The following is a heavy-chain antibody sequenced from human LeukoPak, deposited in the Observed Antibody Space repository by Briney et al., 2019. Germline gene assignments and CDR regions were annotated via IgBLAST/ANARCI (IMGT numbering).Heavy chain of an antibody. CDR1: GGSFSGYY. J-gene: IGHJ4*02. D-gene: IGHD3-10*01. CDR3: ARQGRWFGEPVDN. V-gene: IGHV4-34*01. CDR2: INHSGST. Sequence: SETLSLTCAVYGGSFSGYYWSWIRQPPGKGLEWIGEINHSGSTNYNPSLKSRVTISVDTSKNQFSLKLSSVTAADTAVYYCARQGRWFGEPVDNWGQGTLVTVSS.